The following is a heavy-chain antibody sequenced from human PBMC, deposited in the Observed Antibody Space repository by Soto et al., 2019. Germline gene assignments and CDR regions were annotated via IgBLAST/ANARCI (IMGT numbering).Heavy chain of an antibody. CDR2: IYYSGST. Sequence: PSETLSLTCTVSGGSISSYYWSWIRQPPGKGLEWIGYIYYSGSTNYNPSLKSRVTISVDTSKNQFSLKLSSVTAADSAVYYCARDRGTAMVNWSDPWGQGTLVTVSS. CDR3: ARDRGTAMVNWSDP. D-gene: IGHD5-18*01. V-gene: IGHV4-59*01. CDR1: GGSISSYY. J-gene: IGHJ5*02.